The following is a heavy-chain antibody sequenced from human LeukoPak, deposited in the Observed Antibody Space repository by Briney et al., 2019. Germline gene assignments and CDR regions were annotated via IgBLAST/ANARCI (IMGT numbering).Heavy chain of an antibody. CDR3: ARGDYYGSGVDY. V-gene: IGHV4-61*01. J-gene: IGHJ4*02. Sequence: SETLSLTCTVSGGSVSGGSYYWNWNRQPPGKGLEWIGYIYYSGSTNYNPSLKSRVTISVDTSKNQFSLKLSSVTAADTAVYYCARGDYYGSGVDYWGQGTLVTVSS. D-gene: IGHD3-10*01. CDR2: IYYSGST. CDR1: GGSVSGGSYY.